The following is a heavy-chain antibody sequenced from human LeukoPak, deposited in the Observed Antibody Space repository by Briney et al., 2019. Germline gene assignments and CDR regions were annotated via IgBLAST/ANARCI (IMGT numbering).Heavy chain of an antibody. V-gene: IGHV1-24*01. CDR3: ASADSSGYYYPSEYFQH. D-gene: IGHD3-22*01. Sequence: ASVKVSCKVSGYTLTELSMHWVRQAPGKGLEWMGGFDPEDGETIYAQKFQGRVTMTEDTSTDTAYMELSSLRSEDTAVYYCASADSSGYYYPSEYFQHWGQGTLVTVSS. CDR2: FDPEDGET. J-gene: IGHJ1*01. CDR1: GYTLTELS.